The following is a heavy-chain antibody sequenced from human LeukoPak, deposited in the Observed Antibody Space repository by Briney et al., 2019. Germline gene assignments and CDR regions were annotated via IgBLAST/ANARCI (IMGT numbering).Heavy chain of an antibody. Sequence: PSETLSLTCTVSGGSISSSSYYWGWIRQPPGKGLEWIGSIYYSGSTYYNPSLKSRVTMSVDTSKNQFSLKLSSVTAADTAVYYCARAPKFGATVYFDLWGRGTLVTVSS. V-gene: IGHV4-39*07. J-gene: IGHJ2*01. CDR3: ARAPKFGATVYFDL. CDR1: GGSISSSSYY. CDR2: IYYSGST. D-gene: IGHD4/OR15-4a*01.